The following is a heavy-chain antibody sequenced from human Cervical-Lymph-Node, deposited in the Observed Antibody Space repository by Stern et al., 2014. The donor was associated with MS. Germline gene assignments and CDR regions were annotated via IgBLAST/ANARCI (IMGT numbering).Heavy chain of an antibody. CDR1: GFSLNTRGVG. V-gene: IGHV2-5*02. CDR3: AHSVVVPTGVFDS. Sequence: QVPLKESGPTLVKPSQTLTLTCTFSGFSLNTRGVGVGWIRQPPGKALEWLALIYWDDDKRYNPSLNSRVTISKDTSKNQVVLSMTNMDPVDTATYYCAHSVVVPTGVFDSWGQGTLVTVSS. J-gene: IGHJ4*02. D-gene: IGHD2-2*01. CDR2: IYWDDDK.